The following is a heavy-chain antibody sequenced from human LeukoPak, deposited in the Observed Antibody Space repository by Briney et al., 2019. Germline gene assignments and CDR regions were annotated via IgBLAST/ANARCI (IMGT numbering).Heavy chain of an antibody. CDR1: GGSFSGYY. Sequence: PSETLSLTCAVYGGSFSGYYWSWIRQPPGKGLEWIGEINDRGSTNYDPSLESRVTISVDTSKNQFSLKLSSVTAADTAMYYCARYNIVVVPTAMHGWLDPWGQGNLVTVSA. CDR3: ARYNIVVVPTAMHGWLDP. J-gene: IGHJ5*02. V-gene: IGHV4-34*01. CDR2: INDRGST. D-gene: IGHD2-2*01.